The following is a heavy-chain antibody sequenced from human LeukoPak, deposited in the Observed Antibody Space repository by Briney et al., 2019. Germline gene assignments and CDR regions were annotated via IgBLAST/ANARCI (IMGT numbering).Heavy chain of an antibody. CDR1: GGSISSGSYY. V-gene: IGHV4-61*10. J-gene: IGHJ6*03. D-gene: IGHD6-13*01. CDR2: IYYSGST. CDR3: ARGASSSWYLYYYYYMDV. Sequence: SETLSLTCTVSGGSISSGSYYWSWIRQPAGKGLEWIGYIYYSGSTNYNPSLKSRVTISVDTSKNQFSLKLSSVTAADTAVYYCARGASSSWYLYYYYYMDVWGKGTTVTVSS.